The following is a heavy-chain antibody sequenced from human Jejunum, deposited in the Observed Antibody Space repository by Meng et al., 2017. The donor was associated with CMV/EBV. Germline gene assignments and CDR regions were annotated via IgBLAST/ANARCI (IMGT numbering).Heavy chain of an antibody. V-gene: IGHV3-74*01. J-gene: IGHJ4*02. CDR1: GFTFSSYW. CDR3: GRDGVGSTPLDY. Sequence: SLAASGFTFSSYWMNWVRQVPGKGLVWVSRNNSDGSNKIYAESVKGRFTISRDNAKSTLYVEMNSLRAEDTAVYYCGRDGVGSTPLDYWGQGTLVTVSS. D-gene: IGHD1-26*01. CDR2: NNSDGSNK.